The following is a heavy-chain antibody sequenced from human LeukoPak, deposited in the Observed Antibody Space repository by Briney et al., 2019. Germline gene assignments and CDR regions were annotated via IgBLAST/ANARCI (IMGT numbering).Heavy chain of an antibody. J-gene: IGHJ4*02. D-gene: IGHD3-9*01. V-gene: IGHV3-23*01. CDR2: ISGSGGST. CDR1: GFTFSSYG. CDR3: AKAGCIYDILTGYRGTRYYFDY. Sequence: PGGSLRLSCAASGFTFSSYGMSWVRQAPGKGLEWVSAISGSGGSTYYADSVKGRFTISRDNSKNTLYLQMNSLRAEDTAVYYCAKAGCIYDILTGYRGTRYYFDYWGQGTLVTVSS.